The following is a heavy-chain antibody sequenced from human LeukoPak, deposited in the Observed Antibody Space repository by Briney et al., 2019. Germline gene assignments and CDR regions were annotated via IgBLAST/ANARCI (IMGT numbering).Heavy chain of an antibody. CDR1: GVSFSGYY. V-gene: IGHV4-34*01. Sequence: SETLSLTCAVYGVSFSGYYWSWIRQPPGKGLEWIGEINHNRSPNYSPSLKSRVTISVDTSKNQFSLKLNSVTAADTAVYYCATTFPATAAVEYWGQGTLVTVSS. CDR3: ATTFPATAAVEY. J-gene: IGHJ4*02. D-gene: IGHD6-13*01. CDR2: INHNRSP.